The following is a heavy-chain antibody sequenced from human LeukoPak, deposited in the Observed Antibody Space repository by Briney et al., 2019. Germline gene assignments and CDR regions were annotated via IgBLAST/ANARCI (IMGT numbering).Heavy chain of an antibody. Sequence: SETLSLTCTVSGGSISSSNYYWGWIRQPPGKGLEWIGSIYYSGSAYYNPSLKSRVTISVDTSKNQFSLKLSSVTAADTAVYHCARHPPARVVAATPLGRYFQHWGQGTLVTVSS. CDR2: IYYSGSA. CDR1: GGSISSSNYY. D-gene: IGHD2-15*01. J-gene: IGHJ1*01. CDR3: ARHPPARVVAATPLGRYFQH. V-gene: IGHV4-39*07.